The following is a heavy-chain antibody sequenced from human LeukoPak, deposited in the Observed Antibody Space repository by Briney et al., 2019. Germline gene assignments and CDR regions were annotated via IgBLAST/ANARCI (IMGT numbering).Heavy chain of an antibody. D-gene: IGHD6-13*01. Sequence: SETLSLTCAVYGGSFSGYYWSWIRQPPGKGLEWIGEINHSGSTNYNPSLKSRVTISVDTSKNQFSLKLSSVTAADTAVYYCARGGVYSSSAFYWGQGTLVTVSS. CDR1: GGSFSGYY. CDR3: ARGGVYSSSAFY. J-gene: IGHJ4*02. V-gene: IGHV4-34*01. CDR2: INHSGST.